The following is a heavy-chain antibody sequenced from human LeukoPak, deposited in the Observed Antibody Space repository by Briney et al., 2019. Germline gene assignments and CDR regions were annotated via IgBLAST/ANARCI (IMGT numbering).Heavy chain of an antibody. J-gene: IGHJ5*02. Sequence: SETLSLTCTVSRYSISSKYYWGWIRQPPGKGLEWIGSIYHSGSTYYNPSLKSRVTISVDTSKNQFSLKLSSVTAADTAVYYCARLPDPWGQGTLVTVSS. CDR3: ARLPDP. CDR2: IYHSGST. V-gene: IGHV4-38-2*02. CDR1: RYSISSKYY.